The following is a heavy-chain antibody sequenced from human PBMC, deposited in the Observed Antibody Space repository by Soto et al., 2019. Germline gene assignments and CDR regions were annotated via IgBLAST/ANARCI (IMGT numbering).Heavy chain of an antibody. CDR1: GYGFTGYY. CDR2: INPDSGAT. D-gene: IGHD2-8*02. CDR3: ARGDYGTGGYPFPYFDY. Sequence: HEHLVQSGAEVKRPGASLKVSCKASGYGFTGYYIHWGRQAPGQGLEWMGWINPDSGATNYAQNFQGRVTLTSDTSISTASMDLTSLTSDDTAVYYCARGDYGTGGYPFPYFDYWGQGTLVIVSS. V-gene: IGHV1-2*02. J-gene: IGHJ4*02.